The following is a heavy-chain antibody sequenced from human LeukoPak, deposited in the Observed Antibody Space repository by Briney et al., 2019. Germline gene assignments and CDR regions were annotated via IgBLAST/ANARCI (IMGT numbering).Heavy chain of an antibody. CDR2: FDPEDGET. CDR1: GYTLTELS. J-gene: IGHJ4*02. D-gene: IGHD2-15*01. CDR3: ATGVVAATRFDY. V-gene: IGHV1-24*01. Sequence: ASVKVSCKVSGYTLTELSMHWVRQAPGKGLEWMGGFDPEDGETIYAQKFQGRVTMTEDTSTDTAYMELSSLRSGDTAVYYCATGVVAATRFDYWGQGTLVTVSS.